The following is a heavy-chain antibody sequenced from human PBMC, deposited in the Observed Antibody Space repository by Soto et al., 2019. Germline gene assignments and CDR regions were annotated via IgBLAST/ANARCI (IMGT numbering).Heavy chain of an antibody. CDR1: GGTFSSYA. D-gene: IGHD2-2*02. Sequence: QVQLVQSGAEVKKPGSSVKVSCKASGGTFSSYAISWVRQAPGQGLEWMGGIIPIFGTANYAPKFQGRVTITADESTSTAYMELCSLRSEDTAVYYCARTRPPYQLLYYYWGQGTLVTVSS. CDR2: IIPIFGTA. CDR3: ARTRPPYQLLYYY. J-gene: IGHJ4*02. V-gene: IGHV1-69*01.